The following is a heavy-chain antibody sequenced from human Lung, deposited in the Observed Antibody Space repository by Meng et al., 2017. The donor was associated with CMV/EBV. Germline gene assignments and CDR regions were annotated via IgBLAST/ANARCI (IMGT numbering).Heavy chain of an antibody. D-gene: IGHD2-2*01. J-gene: IGHJ4*02. V-gene: IGHV3-11*01. CDR2: ISSSGSTI. CDR3: ARDHCSSTSCYSDDDY. Sequence: FSFSAYYSGCIHQAPRKRLDWVSYISSSGSTIYYADSVKGRFTISRDNAKNSLYLQMNSLRAEDTAVYYCARDHCSSTSCYSDDDYWGQGTLVTVSS. CDR1: FSFSAYY.